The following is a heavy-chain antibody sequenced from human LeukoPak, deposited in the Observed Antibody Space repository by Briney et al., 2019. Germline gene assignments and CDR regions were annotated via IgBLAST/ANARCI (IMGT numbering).Heavy chain of an antibody. CDR3: ARGSGDAFDV. V-gene: IGHV4-61*02. CDR1: GGSMRSGSYS. D-gene: IGHD6-19*01. CDR2: IYTSGST. Sequence: SETLFLTCSVSGGSMRSGSYSWSWIRQPAGKGLEWIGRIYTSGSTSYNPSLKSRVTISVDPSKNQFSLKLSSVTASDTAVYYCARGSGDAFDVQGQLVMVTASS. J-gene: IGHJ3*01.